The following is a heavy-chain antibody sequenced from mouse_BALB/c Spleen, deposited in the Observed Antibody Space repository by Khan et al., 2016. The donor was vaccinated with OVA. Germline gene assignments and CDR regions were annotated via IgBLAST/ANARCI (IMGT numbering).Heavy chain of an antibody. CDR1: GFSLTNYG. V-gene: IGHV2-6-1*01. Sequence: QVQLKESGPGLVAPSQSLSITCTISGFSLTNYGIHWVRQPPGKGLEWLVLIWSDGTTTYNSALKSRLSISKDNSKSQVFLKMNSIQTDDTDMYYCARQPYYHYYLMDYWGQGTSVTVSS. D-gene: IGHD2-10*01. J-gene: IGHJ4*01. CDR3: ARQPYYHYYLMDY. CDR2: IWSDGTT.